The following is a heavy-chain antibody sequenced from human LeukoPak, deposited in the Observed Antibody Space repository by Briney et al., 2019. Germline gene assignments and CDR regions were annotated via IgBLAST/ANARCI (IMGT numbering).Heavy chain of an antibody. Sequence: GGSLELSLDASGFPFSSYGMHWVRKAPGKGLEWVAFIRYDGSNKYYADSVKGRFTISRDNSKNTLYLQMNSLRSEDTAVYYCARGSYANWGQGTLVTVSS. D-gene: IGHD2-2*01. J-gene: IGHJ4*02. CDR2: IRYDGSNK. CDR1: GFPFSSYG. V-gene: IGHV3-30*02. CDR3: ARGSYAN.